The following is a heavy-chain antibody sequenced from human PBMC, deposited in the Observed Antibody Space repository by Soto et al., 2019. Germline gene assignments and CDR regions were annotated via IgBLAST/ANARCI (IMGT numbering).Heavy chain of an antibody. CDR3: ARGYDFWSGYYWKFDY. CDR2: INPSGGST. V-gene: IGHV1-46*03. CDR1: GYTFTSYY. D-gene: IGHD3-3*01. Sequence: ASVNVSCKASGYTFTSYYMHWVRQAPGQGLEWMGIINPSGGSTSYAQKFQGRVTMTRDTSTSTVYMELSSLRSEDTAVYYCARGYDFWSGYYWKFDYWGQGTLVTVSS. J-gene: IGHJ4*02.